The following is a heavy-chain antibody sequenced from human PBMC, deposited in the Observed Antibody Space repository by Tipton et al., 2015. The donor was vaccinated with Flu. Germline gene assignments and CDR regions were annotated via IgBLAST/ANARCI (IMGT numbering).Heavy chain of an antibody. CDR1: GCSISSYY. D-gene: IGHD6-13*01. V-gene: IGHV4-59*01. J-gene: IGHJ4*02. CDR2: IYYSGST. CDR3: AREGSSSWYGGAFDY. Sequence: TLSLTCTVSGCSISSYYWSWIRQPPGKGLEWIGYIYYSGSTNYNPSLMSRVTISVDTSKNQFSLKLSSVTAADTAVYYCAREGSSSWYGGAFDYWGQGTLVTVSS.